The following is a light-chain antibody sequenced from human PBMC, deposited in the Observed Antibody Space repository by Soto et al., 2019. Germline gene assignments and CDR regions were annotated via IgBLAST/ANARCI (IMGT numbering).Light chain of an antibody. V-gene: IGKV1-6*01. CDR2: AAS. Sequence: AVQMTQSPSSLSASVGDRITITCRASQGIRNDLAWYQQKPGKAPNLLIYAASRLHIGVPSRFSGSGSCTDFTFTITGLQPEDFATYYCLQDNNYPYTLGQGTKLEIK. CDR3: LQDNNYPYT. J-gene: IGKJ2*01. CDR1: QGIRND.